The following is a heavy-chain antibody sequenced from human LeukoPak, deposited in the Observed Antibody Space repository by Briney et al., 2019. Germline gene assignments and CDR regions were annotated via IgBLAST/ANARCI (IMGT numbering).Heavy chain of an antibody. CDR3: ARDPVATMIVVVAPFDY. J-gene: IGHJ4*02. V-gene: IGHV4-59*12. D-gene: IGHD3-22*01. Sequence: PSQTLSLTCTVSGGPINVYYWSWIRQPPGKGLEWIGYVSYDGSTNYNPSLKSRVIILLDTSKNQLSLKLSSVTAADTAVYYCARDPVATMIVVVAPFDYWGQGTLVTVSS. CDR1: GGPINVYY. CDR2: VSYDGST.